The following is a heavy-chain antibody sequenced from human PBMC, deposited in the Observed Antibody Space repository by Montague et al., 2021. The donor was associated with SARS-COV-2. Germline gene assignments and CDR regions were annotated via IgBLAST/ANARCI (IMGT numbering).Heavy chain of an antibody. CDR3: ARAPIYRCSWYAYFDY. Sequence: SETLSLTCTVSGDSMNNYYWSWIRQPPGKGLEWIGYINYSGSTHYNPSLHSRVTLSKDTSKNQFSLRLTSVTAADTAMYFCARAPIYRCSWYAYFDYWGRETLVPVSS. J-gene: IGHJ4*02. CDR2: INYSGST. D-gene: IGHD6-13*01. V-gene: IGHV4-59*01. CDR1: GDSMNNYY.